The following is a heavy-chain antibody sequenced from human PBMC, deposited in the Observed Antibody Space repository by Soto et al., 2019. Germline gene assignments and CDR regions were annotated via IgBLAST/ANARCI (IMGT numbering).Heavy chain of an antibody. CDR2: ISYDGSNK. J-gene: IGHJ4*02. Sequence: PGGSLRLSCAASGFTFSSYAMHWVRQAPGKGLEWVAVISYDGSNKYYADSVKGRFTISRDNSKNTLYLQMNSLRAEDTAVYYCATYDFWRFDYWGQGIVVTVSS. CDR1: GFTFSSYA. D-gene: IGHD3-3*01. CDR3: ATYDFWRFDY. V-gene: IGHV3-30-3*01.